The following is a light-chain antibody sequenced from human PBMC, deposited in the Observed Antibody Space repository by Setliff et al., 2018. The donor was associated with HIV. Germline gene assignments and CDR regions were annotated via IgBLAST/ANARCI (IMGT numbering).Light chain of an antibody. CDR1: SSDVGGYKF. V-gene: IGLV2-14*01. CDR2: EVS. CDR3: GSYTSTTSYV. Sequence: ALAQSASVSGSPGQSITISCTGTSSDVGGYKFVSWYQQHPGKAPKLMIYEVSNRPSGVSDRFSGSKSGSTASLTISGLQAEDEADYYCGSYTSTTSYVFGSGTKVTVL. J-gene: IGLJ1*01.